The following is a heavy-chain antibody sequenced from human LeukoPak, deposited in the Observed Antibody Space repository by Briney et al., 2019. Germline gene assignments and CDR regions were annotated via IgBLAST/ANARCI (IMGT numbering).Heavy chain of an antibody. J-gene: IGHJ4*02. CDR3: ASAKSSSGWYYFDY. CDR1: GFTFSSYA. V-gene: IGHV3-23*01. CDR2: ISGSGGST. D-gene: IGHD6-19*01. Sequence: GGSLRLSCAASGFTFSSYAMSWVRQAPGEGLEWVSAISGSGGSTYYADSVKGRFTISRDNSKNTLYLQMNSLRAEDTAVYYCASAKSSSGWYYFDYWGQGTLVTVSS.